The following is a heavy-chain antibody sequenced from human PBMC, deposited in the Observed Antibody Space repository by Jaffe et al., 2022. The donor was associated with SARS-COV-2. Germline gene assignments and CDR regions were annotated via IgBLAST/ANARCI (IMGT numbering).Heavy chain of an antibody. CDR3: VRNLGDIPDY. D-gene: IGHD2-15*01. Sequence: EVDLVESGGGLVQPGGSLRLSCAASGFIFSSYWMHWVRQAPGKGLEWVSHINSDGSTTNYADSVRGRFTISRDNAKNTVSLQMNSLRVEDTAVYYCVRNLGDIPDYWGQGTRVTVSS. CDR2: INSDGSTT. J-gene: IGHJ4*02. V-gene: IGHV3-74*01. CDR1: GFIFSSYW.